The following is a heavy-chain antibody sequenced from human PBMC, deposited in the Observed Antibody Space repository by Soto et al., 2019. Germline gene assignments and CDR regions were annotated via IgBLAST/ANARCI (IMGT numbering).Heavy chain of an antibody. V-gene: IGHV4-31*03. Sequence: SETLSLTCPFPRVSIISGGYYWSWIRQHPGKCLDWIGYIYYSGSTYYNPSLKSRVTISVDTSKNQFSLKLSSVTAADTAVYYCARDQRWQQLGNHYYYYGMDVWGQGTTVTVSS. CDR3: ARDQRWQQLGNHYYYYGMDV. CDR1: RVSIISGGYY. D-gene: IGHD6-13*01. J-gene: IGHJ6*02. CDR2: IYYSGST.